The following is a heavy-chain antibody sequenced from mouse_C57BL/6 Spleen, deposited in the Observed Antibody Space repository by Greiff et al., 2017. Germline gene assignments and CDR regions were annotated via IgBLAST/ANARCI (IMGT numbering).Heavy chain of an antibody. D-gene: IGHD1-1*01. CDR2: ISDGGSYT. V-gene: IGHV5-4*01. CDR1: GFTFSSYA. CDR3: ARDHAVVATRGYFDV. J-gene: IGHJ1*03. Sequence: EVNVVESGGGLVKPGGSLKLSCAASGFTFSSYAMSWVRQTPEKRLEWVATISDGGSYTYYPDTVKGRFTSSRDNAKNNLYLQMSHLKSEDTAMYYCARDHAVVATRGYFDVWGTGTTVTVSS.